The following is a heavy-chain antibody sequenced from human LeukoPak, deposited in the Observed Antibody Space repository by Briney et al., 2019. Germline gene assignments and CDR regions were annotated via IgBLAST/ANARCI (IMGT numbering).Heavy chain of an antibody. V-gene: IGHV5-51*01. CDR3: ARRSSIAPRLFDY. CDR1: GXNFTNYW. CDR2: IYPGDSDT. J-gene: IGHJ4*02. D-gene: IGHD6-6*01. Sequence: GESLKISCKGSGXNFTNYWIDWVRQMPGKGLEWMGIIYPGDSDTRYSPSFQGQVTFSADESISTAYLQWSSLKASDTAIYYCARRSSIAPRLFDYWGQGTLVTVSS.